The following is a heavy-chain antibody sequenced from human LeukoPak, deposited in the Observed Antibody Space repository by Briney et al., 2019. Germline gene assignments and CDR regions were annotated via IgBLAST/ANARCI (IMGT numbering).Heavy chain of an antibody. CDR1: GGSFSGYY. CDR3: ARGQTYYYDSSGYCESPLSFDY. Sequence: SETLSLTCAVYGGSFSGYYWSWIRQPPGKGLEWIGEINHSGSTNYNPSLKSRVTISVDTSKNQFSLKLSSVTAADTAVYYCARGQTYYYDSSGYCESPLSFDYWGQGTLVTVSS. CDR2: INHSGST. V-gene: IGHV4-34*01. J-gene: IGHJ4*02. D-gene: IGHD3-22*01.